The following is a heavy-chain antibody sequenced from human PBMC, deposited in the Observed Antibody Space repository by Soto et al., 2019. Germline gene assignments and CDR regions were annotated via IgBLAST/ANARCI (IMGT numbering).Heavy chain of an antibody. CDR3: ATHGTGYSSGGSYWFDT. CDR2: IIPIFGTA. CDR1: GGTFSSYA. Sequence: GASVKVSCKASGGTFSSYAISWVRQAPGQGLEWMGGIIPIFGTANYAQKFQGRVTITADESTSTAYMELSSLRSEDTAVYYCATHGTGYSSGGSYWFDTWGQGTPVTVSS. J-gene: IGHJ5*02. V-gene: IGHV1-69*13. D-gene: IGHD2-15*01.